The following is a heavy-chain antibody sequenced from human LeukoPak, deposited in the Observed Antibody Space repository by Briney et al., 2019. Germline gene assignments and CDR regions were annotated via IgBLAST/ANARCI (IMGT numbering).Heavy chain of an antibody. CDR1: GCTFSSYA. V-gene: IGHV3-30-3*01. J-gene: IGHJ4*02. Sequence: GGSLRLSCAGSGCTFSSYAMHWVRQAPGKGLEWVAVISYDGSNKNYVDSVKGRFTISRDNSKNTLYLQMNSLRAEATDVDYCARGLVGGGFAYWGQGTLVTVSS. D-gene: IGHD3-16*01. CDR2: ISYDGSNK. CDR3: ARGLVGGGFAY.